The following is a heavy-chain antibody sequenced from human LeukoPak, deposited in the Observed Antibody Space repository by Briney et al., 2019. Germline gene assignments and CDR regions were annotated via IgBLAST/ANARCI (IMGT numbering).Heavy chain of an antibody. Sequence: SVKVSCKASGGTFSSYAISWVRQAPGQGLEWMGGIIPIFGTANYAQKFQGRVTMTRDMSTSTVYMELSSLRSEDTAVYYCARDRVGYSGYVFDYWGQGTLVTVSS. V-gene: IGHV1-69*05. D-gene: IGHD5-12*01. CDR3: ARDRVGYSGYVFDY. CDR2: IIPIFGTA. J-gene: IGHJ4*02. CDR1: GGTFSSYA.